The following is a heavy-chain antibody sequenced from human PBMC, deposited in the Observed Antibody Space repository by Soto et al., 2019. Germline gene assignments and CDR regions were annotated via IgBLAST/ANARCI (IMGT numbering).Heavy chain of an antibody. J-gene: IGHJ4*02. CDR3: AKDRLPQLQMGSVPVY. Sequence: EVQLLESGGGLVQPGGSLRLSCAASGFTFSSYAMSWVRQAPGKGLEWVSAISGSGGRTYYADAVKGRLTISRDNSKNTLYLQMNSLRAEDTAVYYCAKDRLPQLQMGSVPVYWGQGTLVTVSS. CDR2: ISGSGGRT. V-gene: IGHV3-23*01. CDR1: GFTFSSYA. D-gene: IGHD2-2*01.